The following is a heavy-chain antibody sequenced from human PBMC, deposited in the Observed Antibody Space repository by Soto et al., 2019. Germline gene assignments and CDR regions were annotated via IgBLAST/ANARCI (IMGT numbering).Heavy chain of an antibody. CDR1: GYTFTSYD. J-gene: IGHJ4*02. V-gene: IGHV1-8*01. CDR3: ARDPRGGYYDYVWGSYRPYYFDY. D-gene: IGHD3-16*02. CDR2: MNPNSGNT. Sequence: ASVKVSCKASGYTFTSYDINWVRQATGQGLEWMGWMNPNSGNTGYAQKFQGRVTITRDTSASTAYMELSSLRSEDTAVYYCARDPRGGYYDYVWGSYRPYYFDYWGQGTLVTVSS.